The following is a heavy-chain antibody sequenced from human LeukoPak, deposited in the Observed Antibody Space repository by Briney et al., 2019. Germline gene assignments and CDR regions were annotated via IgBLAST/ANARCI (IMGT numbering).Heavy chain of an antibody. D-gene: IGHD3-10*01. CDR2: IIPIFGTA. V-gene: IGHV1-69*13. Sequence: ASVKVSCKASGGTFSSYAISWLRQAPGQGLEWMGGIIPIFGTANYAQKFQGRVTITADEPTSTAYMELSSLRSEDTAVYYCARGRAAGGVPKEIDYWGQGTLVTVSS. CDR3: ARGRAAGGVPKEIDY. CDR1: GGTFSSYA. J-gene: IGHJ4*02.